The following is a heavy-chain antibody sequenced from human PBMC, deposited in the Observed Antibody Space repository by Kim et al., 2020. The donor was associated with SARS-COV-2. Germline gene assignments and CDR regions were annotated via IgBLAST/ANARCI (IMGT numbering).Heavy chain of an antibody. CDR1: GYSFTSYW. Sequence: GESLKISCKGSGYSFTSYWIGWVRQMPGKGLEWMGIIYPGDSDTRYSPSFQGQVTISADKSISTAYLQWSSLKASDTAMYYCARQTYSDYGYYYGMDVWGQGTTVTVS. J-gene: IGHJ6*02. CDR2: IYPGDSDT. CDR3: ARQTYSDYGYYYGMDV. D-gene: IGHD5-12*01. V-gene: IGHV5-51*01.